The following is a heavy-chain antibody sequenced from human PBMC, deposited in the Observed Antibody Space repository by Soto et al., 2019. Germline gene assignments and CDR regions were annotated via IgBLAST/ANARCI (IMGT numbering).Heavy chain of an antibody. J-gene: IGHJ6*02. Sequence: QVQLVESGGGLVKPGGSLRLSCAASGFTFSDYYMSWIRQAPGKGLEWVSYISSSGSTIYYADSVKGRFSISRDNAKNSLYLQMNSLRAEDTAVYYCARGCSGGSCYSGYYYYYGMDVWGQGTTVTVSS. CDR3: ARGCSGGSCYSGYYYYYGMDV. D-gene: IGHD2-15*01. V-gene: IGHV3-11*01. CDR1: GFTFSDYY. CDR2: ISSSGSTI.